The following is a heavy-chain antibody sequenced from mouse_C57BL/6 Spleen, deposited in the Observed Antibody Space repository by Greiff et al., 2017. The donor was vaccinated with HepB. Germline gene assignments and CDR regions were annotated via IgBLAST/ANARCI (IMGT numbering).Heavy chain of an antibody. CDR2: ISDGGSYT. Sequence: EVKLMESGGGLVKPGGSLKLSCAASGFTFSSYAMSWVRQTPDKRLEWVATISDGGSYTYYPDNVKGRFTISRDNAKNNLYLQMSHLKSEDTAMYYCARGYGYDGDWYFDVWGTGTTVTVSS. J-gene: IGHJ1*03. D-gene: IGHD2-2*01. CDR3: ARGYGYDGDWYFDV. V-gene: IGHV5-4*03. CDR1: GFTFSSYA.